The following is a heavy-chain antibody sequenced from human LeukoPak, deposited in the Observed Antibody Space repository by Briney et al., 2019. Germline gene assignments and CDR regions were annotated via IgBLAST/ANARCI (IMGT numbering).Heavy chain of an antibody. CDR1: GYSISSGYY. Sequence: PSETLFLTCAVSGYSISSGYYWGWIRQPPGKGLEWIGSIYHSGSTYYNPSLKSRVTISVDTSKNQFSLKLSSVTAADTAVYYCARDGGIVGATTFDYWGQGTLVTVSS. J-gene: IGHJ4*02. V-gene: IGHV4-38-2*02. D-gene: IGHD1-26*01. CDR2: IYHSGST. CDR3: ARDGGIVGATTFDY.